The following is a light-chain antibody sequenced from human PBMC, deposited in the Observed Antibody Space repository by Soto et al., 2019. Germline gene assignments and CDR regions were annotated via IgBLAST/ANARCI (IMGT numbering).Light chain of an antibody. J-gene: IGLJ1*01. CDR1: SSDVANYNY. CDR2: EVN. Sequence: QSALTQPASVSGSPGQSITISCTGTSSDVANYNYVSWYQQHPGIAPKLMIYEVNNRPSGVSYRFSGSKSGNTASLTISGLRAEDEADYYCTSYTSYSTYVVGTGTKLTVL. CDR3: TSYTSYSTYV. V-gene: IGLV2-14*01.